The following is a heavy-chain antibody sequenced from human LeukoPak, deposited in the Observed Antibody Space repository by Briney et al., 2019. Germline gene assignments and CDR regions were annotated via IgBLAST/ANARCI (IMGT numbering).Heavy chain of an antibody. J-gene: IGHJ4*02. CDR1: GGTFSSYA. CDR3: ARGALTVAGTGFDY. CDR2: IIPILGIA. D-gene: IGHD6-19*01. Sequence: SVTVSFKASGGTFSSYAISWVRQAPGQGLEWMGSIIPILGIANYAQKFQGRVTITADKSTSTAYMELSSLRSEDTAVYYCARGALTVAGTGFDYWGQGTLVTVSS. V-gene: IGHV1-69*04.